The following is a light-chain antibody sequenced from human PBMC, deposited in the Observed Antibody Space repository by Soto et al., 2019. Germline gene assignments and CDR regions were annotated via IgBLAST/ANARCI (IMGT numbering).Light chain of an antibody. Sequence: DIQMTQSPSSVSASVGYRVSITCLARQGISSWLAWHQQKPGKAPKLLIYAASNLESVVPSRFSGSGSGTEFTLTISSLQPDDFAVYYGQQYNNWPPITLGQGTRLEI. CDR2: AAS. J-gene: IGKJ5*01. CDR1: QGISSW. V-gene: IGKV1-12*01. CDR3: QQYNNWPPIT.